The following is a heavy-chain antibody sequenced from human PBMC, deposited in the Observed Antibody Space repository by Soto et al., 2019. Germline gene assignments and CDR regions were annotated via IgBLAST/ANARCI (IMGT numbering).Heavy chain of an antibody. D-gene: IGHD4-17*01. J-gene: IGHJ4*02. CDR1: GFTFSSYA. Sequence: EVQLLESGGGLVQPGGPLRLSCAASGFTFSSYAMSWVRQAPGKGLEWVSAISGSGGSTYYADSVKGRFTISRDNSRTTLDLQRNSRRTEDTAVYYCAKERRTTVDSSTFDYWGQGTLVTVST. CDR3: AKERRTTVDSSTFDY. CDR2: ISGSGGST. V-gene: IGHV3-23*01.